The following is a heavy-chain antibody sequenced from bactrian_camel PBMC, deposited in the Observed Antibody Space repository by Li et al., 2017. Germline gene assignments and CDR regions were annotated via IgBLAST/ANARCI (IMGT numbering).Heavy chain of an antibody. V-gene: IGHV3S40*01. J-gene: IGHJ4*01. D-gene: IGHD5*01. CDR2: IHTGSGTT. Sequence: VQLVESGGGSVEPGGSLRLSCAASGYTYSRKCMGWFRQAPGKEREGVARIHTGSGTTYYADSVKGRFTISQDNAKNTVYLQMNSLKPEDTALYYCAARVGWACGEARPPSDYDFWGQGTQVTV. CDR3: AARVGWACGEARPPSDYDF. CDR1: GYTYSRKC.